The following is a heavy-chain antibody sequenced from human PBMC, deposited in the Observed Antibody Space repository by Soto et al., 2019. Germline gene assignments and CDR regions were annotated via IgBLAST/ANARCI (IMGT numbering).Heavy chain of an antibody. Sequence: SQTLSLTCAISGDSVSSNSAAWNWIRQSPSRGLEWLGRTYYRSKWYNDYAVSVKSRITINPDTSKNQFSLQLNSVTPEDTAVYYCARGDYDDSSGYESREAFDIWGQGTMVTGSS. D-gene: IGHD3-22*01. J-gene: IGHJ3*02. CDR1: GDSVSSNSAA. CDR2: TYYRSKWYN. CDR3: ARGDYDDSSGYESREAFDI. V-gene: IGHV6-1*01.